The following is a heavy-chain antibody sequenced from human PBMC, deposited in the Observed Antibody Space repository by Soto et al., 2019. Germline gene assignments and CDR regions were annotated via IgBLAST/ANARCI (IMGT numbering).Heavy chain of an antibody. V-gene: IGHV4-31*02. CDR3: AKVGGINWFDP. CDR1: GCPISSGVYY. D-gene: IGHD3-16*01. J-gene: IGHJ5*02. Sequence: TLSLTSTVPGCPISSGVYYWGWIRQHPGKGLEWIGYIYYSGSTYYNPSLKSRVTISVDTSKNQFSLKLSSVTAADTAAYYCAKVGGINWFDPCGQGTDLTVSS. CDR2: IYYSGST.